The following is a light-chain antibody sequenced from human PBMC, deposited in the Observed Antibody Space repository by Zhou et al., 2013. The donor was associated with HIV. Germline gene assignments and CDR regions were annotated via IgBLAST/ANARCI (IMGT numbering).Light chain of an antibody. CDR1: QNVNTD. V-gene: IGKV1-8*01. J-gene: IGKJ1*01. CDR3: QQYYNYPRT. Sequence: AIQLTQSPSSLSASVGDRVTLTCRASQNVNTDLAWYQQKPGKAPKLLVYGASTLQSGVPSRFSGNGSGTDFALTVDCLQSEDFATYYCQQYYNYPRTFGQGTRLEV. CDR2: GAS.